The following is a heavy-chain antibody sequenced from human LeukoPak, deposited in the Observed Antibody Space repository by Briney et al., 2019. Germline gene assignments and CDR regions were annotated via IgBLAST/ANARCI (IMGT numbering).Heavy chain of an antibody. D-gene: IGHD6-19*01. CDR3: ARVVYSSDRYWYFDL. J-gene: IGHJ2*01. CDR2: INTNTGNP. V-gene: IGHV7-4-1*02. CDR1: GYTFDRYA. Sequence: GPVKVSCKASGYTFDRYALNWVRQAPGQGLEWMGWINTNTGNPTYAQGLTGRFLFSLDTSVSTTYLQINSLKAEDTAVYYCARVVYSSDRYWYFDLWGRGTLVTVSS.